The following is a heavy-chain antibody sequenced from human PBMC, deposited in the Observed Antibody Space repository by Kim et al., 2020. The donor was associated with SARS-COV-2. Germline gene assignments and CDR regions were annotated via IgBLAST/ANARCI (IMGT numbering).Heavy chain of an antibody. CDR3: ARCPLSMTMVRGMITTTLFCDYNVDA. D-gene: IGHD3-10*01. CDR1: GFNFNTYS. V-gene: IGHV3-48*02. Sequence: GGSLRLSCAASGFNFNTYSMNWVRQAPGKGLEWVSYISSSSTTMYYADSVRGRFTISRDNAKNSLFLQMNSLRDEDTAVYYCARCPLSMTMVRGMITTTLFCDYNVDAWGQGATVTVAS. J-gene: IGHJ6*02. CDR2: ISSSSTTM.